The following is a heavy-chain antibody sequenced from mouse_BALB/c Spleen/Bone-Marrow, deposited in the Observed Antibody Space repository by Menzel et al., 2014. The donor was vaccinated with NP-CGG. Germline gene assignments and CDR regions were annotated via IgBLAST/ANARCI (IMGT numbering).Heavy chain of an antibody. CDR3: ARSGYYGSSYLDY. CDR2: INPYNGDT. V-gene: IGHV1-20*02. J-gene: IGHJ2*01. Sequence: VQLKESGPELVKPGASVKISCEASGYSFTGYFMNWVMQSHGKSLEWIGRINPYNGDTFYNQKFKGKATLTVDKSSSTAHMELRSLASEDSAVYYCARSGYYGSSYLDYWGQGTTLTVSS. CDR1: GYSFTGYF. D-gene: IGHD1-1*01.